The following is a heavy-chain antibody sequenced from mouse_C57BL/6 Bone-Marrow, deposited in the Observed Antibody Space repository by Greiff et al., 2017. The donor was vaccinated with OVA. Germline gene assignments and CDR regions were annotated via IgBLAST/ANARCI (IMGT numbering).Heavy chain of an antibody. CDR3: ARESCYSNYPLWYFDV. Sequence: EVNLVESEGGLVQPGSSMKLSCTASGFTFSDYYMAWVRQVPEKGLEWVANINYDGSSTYYLDSLKSRFIISRDNAKNILYLQMSSLKSEDTATYYCARESCYSNYPLWYFDVWGTGTTVTVSS. CDR2: INYDGSST. D-gene: IGHD2-5*01. J-gene: IGHJ1*03. CDR1: GFTFSDYY. V-gene: IGHV5-16*01.